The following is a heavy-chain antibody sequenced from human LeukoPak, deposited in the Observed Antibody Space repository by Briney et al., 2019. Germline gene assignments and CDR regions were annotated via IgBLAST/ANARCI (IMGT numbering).Heavy chain of an antibody. CDR2: ISGTGNTI. V-gene: IGHV3-11*01. CDR3: AKDIAVADTSGGYMDV. J-gene: IGHJ6*03. Sequence: GGSLRLSCAASEFTFSDYYMSWIRQAPGKGLEWVSYISGTGNTIYYTDSVKGRFTISRDNAKNSLFLQMNSLRAEGTAVYYCAKDIAVADTSGGYMDVWGKGTTVTISS. CDR1: EFTFSDYY. D-gene: IGHD6-13*01.